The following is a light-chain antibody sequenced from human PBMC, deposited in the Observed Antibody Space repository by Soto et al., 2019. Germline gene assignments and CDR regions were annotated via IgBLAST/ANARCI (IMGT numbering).Light chain of an antibody. CDR3: QQYNSYPWT. J-gene: IGKJ1*01. Sequence: DIQMTQSPHTLSASVGDRVTVTCRASQSISSWLAWYQQKSGKAPKLLIYKASNLESGVPSRFSGSGSGTEFTLTISSLQPDDLATYYCQQYNSYPWTFGQGTKVEIK. CDR1: QSISSW. V-gene: IGKV1-5*03. CDR2: KAS.